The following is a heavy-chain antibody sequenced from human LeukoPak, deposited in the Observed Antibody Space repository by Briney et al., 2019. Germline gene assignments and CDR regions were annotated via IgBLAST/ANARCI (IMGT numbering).Heavy chain of an antibody. Sequence: RASVTVSCKASGGTFSSYAISWVRQAPGQGLEWMGWISAYNGNTNYAQKLQGRVTMTTDTSTSTAYMELRSLRSDDTAVYYCARAGSVVSPSDYWGQGTLVTVSS. CDR1: GGTFSSYA. J-gene: IGHJ4*02. CDR3: ARAGSVVSPSDY. V-gene: IGHV1-18*01. CDR2: ISAYNGNT. D-gene: IGHD3-22*01.